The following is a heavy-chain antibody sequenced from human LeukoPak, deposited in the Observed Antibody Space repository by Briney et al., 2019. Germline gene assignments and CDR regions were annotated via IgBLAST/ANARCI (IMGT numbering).Heavy chain of an antibody. CDR1: GDSISSSSYY. D-gene: IGHD6-13*01. CDR2: IYYSGST. V-gene: IGHV4-39*07. J-gene: IGHJ4*02. CDR3: ASLTYSSSWFIDY. Sequence: KPSETLSLTCTVSGDSISSSSYYWGWIRQPPGKGLEWIRSIYYSGSTYYNPSLNSRVTISVDTSKNQFSLKLSSVTAADTAVYYCASLTYSSSWFIDYWGQGTLVTVSS.